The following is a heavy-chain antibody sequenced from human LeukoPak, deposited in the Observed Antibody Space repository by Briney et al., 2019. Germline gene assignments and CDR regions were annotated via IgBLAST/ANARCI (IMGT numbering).Heavy chain of an antibody. J-gene: IGHJ4*02. V-gene: IGHV1-18*01. Sequence: ASVKVSCKASGYTVTSYGISLVRQAPGQGLEWMGWISLYNGNTNYAQNLQGRVTMTTDTSTSTAYMELRSLRSDDTAVYYCARAYYSDYWGQGTLVTVSS. CDR2: ISLYNGNT. CDR1: GYTVTSYG. CDR3: ARAYYSDY.